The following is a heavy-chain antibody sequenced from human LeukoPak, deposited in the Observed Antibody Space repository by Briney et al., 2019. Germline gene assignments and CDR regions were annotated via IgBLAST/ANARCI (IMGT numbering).Heavy chain of an antibody. V-gene: IGHV3-9*01. CDR3: AKASEVYYYGMDV. J-gene: IGHJ6*02. CDR2: ISWNSGSI. Sequence: PGGSLRLYCAASGFTFDDYAMHWVRQAPGKGLEWVSGISWNSGSIGYADSVKGRFTISRDNAKNSLYLQMNSLRAEDTALYYCAKASEVYYYGMDVWGQGTTVTVSS. CDR1: GFTFDDYA.